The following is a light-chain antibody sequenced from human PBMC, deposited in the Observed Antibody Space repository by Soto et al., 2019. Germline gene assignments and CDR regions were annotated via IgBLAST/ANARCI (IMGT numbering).Light chain of an antibody. J-gene: IGLJ2*01. V-gene: IGLV2-14*02. CDR1: TSDVGSYNL. CDR2: EGS. Sequence: QSALTQPASVSGSPGQSITISCTGTTSDVGSYNLVSWYQQYPGKAPKLMIYEGSRRPSGVSNRFSGSKSGNTASLTISGLQAEDEADYYCSSYTSSTTRVFGGGTNPTVL. CDR3: SSYTSSTTRV.